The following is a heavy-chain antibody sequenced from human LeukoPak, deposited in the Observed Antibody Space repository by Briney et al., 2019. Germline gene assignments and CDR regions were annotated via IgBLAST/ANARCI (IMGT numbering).Heavy chain of an antibody. CDR2: IKSKTDGGTT. J-gene: IGHJ4*02. CDR3: TTGSWGADYFDY. CDR1: GFTFSNAW. D-gene: IGHD1-26*01. Sequence: GGSLRLSCAASGFTFSNAWMSWVRQAPGKGLEWVGRIKSKTDGGTTDYAAPVEGRFTISRDDSKNTLYLQMNSLKTEDTAVYYCTTGSWGADYFDYWGQGTLVTVSS. V-gene: IGHV3-15*01.